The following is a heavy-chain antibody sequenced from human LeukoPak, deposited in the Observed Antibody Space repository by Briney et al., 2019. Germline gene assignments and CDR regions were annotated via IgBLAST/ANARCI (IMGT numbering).Heavy chain of an antibody. Sequence: SETLSLTCAVYGVSFSGYYWSWVRQPPGKGLEWIGEINHSGSTNYNPSLKSRVTISVDTSKNQFSLKLSSVTAADTAVYYCARAKGSGWYGGRYYFDYWGQGTLVTVSS. CDR3: ARAKGSGWYGGRYYFDY. V-gene: IGHV4-34*01. J-gene: IGHJ4*02. CDR1: GVSFSGYY. D-gene: IGHD6-19*01. CDR2: INHSGST.